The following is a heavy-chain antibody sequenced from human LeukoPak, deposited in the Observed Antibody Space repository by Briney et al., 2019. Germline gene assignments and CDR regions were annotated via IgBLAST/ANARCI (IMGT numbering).Heavy chain of an antibody. CDR3: ARDTVGTAGVEY. D-gene: IGHD4-23*01. CDR1: GFTVSSNY. V-gene: IGHV3-53*01. J-gene: IGHJ4*02. CDR2: IYSSGST. Sequence: GGSLRLSCAASGFTVSSNYMAWVRQAPGKWLHWVSVIYSSGSTYYADSVKGRFTISRDSSKNTLYLQMNSLRVEDTAVYYCARDTVGTAGVEYWGQGTLVTVSS.